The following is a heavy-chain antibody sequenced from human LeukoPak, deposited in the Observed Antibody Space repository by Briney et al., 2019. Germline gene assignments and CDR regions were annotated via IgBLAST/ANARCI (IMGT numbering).Heavy chain of an antibody. Sequence: GGSLRLSCAASGLTVTDNYFSWVRQAPGRGLEWVSVIFPDGRTYHADSVKGRFTISRDRPKNTLLLQMNSLRADDTALYHCARTNTVYGDFDYWGQGILVTVSS. D-gene: IGHD2/OR15-2a*01. CDR3: ARTNTVYGDFDY. J-gene: IGHJ4*02. CDR1: GLTVTDNY. CDR2: IFPDGRT. V-gene: IGHV3-53*01.